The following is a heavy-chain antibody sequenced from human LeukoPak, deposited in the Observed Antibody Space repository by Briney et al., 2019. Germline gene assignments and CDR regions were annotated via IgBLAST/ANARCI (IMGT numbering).Heavy chain of an antibody. CDR1: GYTFTSYD. V-gene: IGHV1-8*01. J-gene: IGHJ4*02. CDR2: MNPNSGNT. D-gene: IGHD3-3*01. CDR3: ARNLITIFGVVIQAYAY. Sequence: GASVKVSCKASGYTFTSYDINWVRQATGQGREWMGWMNPNSGNTGYAQKFQGRVTMTRNTSISTAYMELSSLRSEDTAVYYCARNLITIFGVVIQAYAYWGQGTLVTVSS.